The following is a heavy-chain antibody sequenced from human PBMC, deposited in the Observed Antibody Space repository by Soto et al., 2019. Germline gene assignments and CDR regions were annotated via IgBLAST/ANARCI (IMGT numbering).Heavy chain of an antibody. J-gene: IGHJ4*02. V-gene: IGHV1-69*06. D-gene: IGHD3-22*01. Sequence: GASVKVSCKASGGTFSSHPISWVRQAPGQGLEWMGGTSPISGPGNSAQKFQGRLTITADKSTSTAYMELRSLRSEDTAVYYCARRNSSGYFRYFDSWGQGTLVTVSS. CDR2: TSPISGPG. CDR1: GGTFSSHP. CDR3: ARRNSSGYFRYFDS.